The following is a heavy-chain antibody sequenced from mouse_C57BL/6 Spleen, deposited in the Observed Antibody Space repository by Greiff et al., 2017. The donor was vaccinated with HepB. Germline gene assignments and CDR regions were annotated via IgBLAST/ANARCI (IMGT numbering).Heavy chain of an antibody. D-gene: IGHD4-1*01. J-gene: IGHJ4*01. Sequence: QVQLQQSGAELVMPGASVKLSCKASGYTFTSYWMHWVKQRPGQGLEWIGEIDPSTSYTNYNQKFKGKSTLTVDKSSSTAYMQLSSLTSEDSAVYYCARNWDNAMDYWGQGTSVTVSS. V-gene: IGHV1-69*01. CDR3: ARNWDNAMDY. CDR1: GYTFTSYW. CDR2: IDPSTSYT.